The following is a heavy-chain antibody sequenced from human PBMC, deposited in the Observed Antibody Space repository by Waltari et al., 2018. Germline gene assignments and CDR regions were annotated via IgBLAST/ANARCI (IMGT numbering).Heavy chain of an antibody. J-gene: IGHJ5*02. D-gene: IGHD1-26*01. Sequence: QVQLKQWGTGLLKPSETLSLICGVYGSGYLSEYYGTWIRQPPGKGLEWIGEINHTGGSTNYSPSLKNRVTISVDTSKKQFSLKMRSVTAADTAVYYCARADRGRSGKYASPAWGPWGQGTLVTVSS. CDR3: ARADRGRSGKYASPAWGP. V-gene: IGHV4-34*01. CDR2: INHTGGST. CDR1: GSGYLSEYY.